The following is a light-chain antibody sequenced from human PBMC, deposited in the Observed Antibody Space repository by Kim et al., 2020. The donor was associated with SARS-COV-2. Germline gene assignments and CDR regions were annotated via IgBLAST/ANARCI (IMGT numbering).Light chain of an antibody. CDR2: RAS. V-gene: IGKV1-5*03. J-gene: IGKJ1*01. CDR3: QQYSSYWT. CDR1: QSISSW. Sequence: SASVGDRVTITCRASQSISSWLAWYQQKPGKAPKLLIYRASNLESGVPSRFSGSGSGTEFTLTISSLQHDDFATYYCQQYSSYWTFGQGTKVDIK.